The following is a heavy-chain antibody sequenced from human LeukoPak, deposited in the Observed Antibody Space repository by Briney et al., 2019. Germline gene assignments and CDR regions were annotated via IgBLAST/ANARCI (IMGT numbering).Heavy chain of an antibody. CDR3: ARDGDGHGDDYDY. D-gene: IGHD4-17*01. CDR1: GFTFRSYW. CDR2: IKEDGSEK. Sequence: GGSLRLSCAASGFTFRSYWMGWVRQAPGKGLEWVANIKEDGSEKYYVDSEKGRFTISRDNAKNSMYLQMNSLRAADTAVYYCARDGDGHGDDYDYWGQGSLVTVSS. J-gene: IGHJ4*02. V-gene: IGHV3-7*01.